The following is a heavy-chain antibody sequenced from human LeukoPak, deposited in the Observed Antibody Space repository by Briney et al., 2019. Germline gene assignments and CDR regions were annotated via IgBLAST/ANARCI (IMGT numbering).Heavy chain of an antibody. Sequence: PGGSLRLSCAASGFVFSNYAINWVRQAPGKGLEWVAYISGSSSSIYYADSVKGRFSVARDNAENSVCLQMNSLRPEDTAVYYCARDEPGGGATTNDYWGQGTLVTVSS. D-gene: IGHD3-16*01. J-gene: IGHJ4*02. CDR1: GFVFSNYA. V-gene: IGHV3-48*01. CDR3: ARDEPGGGATTNDY. CDR2: ISGSSSSI.